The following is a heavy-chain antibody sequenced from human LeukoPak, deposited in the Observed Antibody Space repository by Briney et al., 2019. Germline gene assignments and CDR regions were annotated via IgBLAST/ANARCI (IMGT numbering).Heavy chain of an antibody. V-gene: IGHV3-30*18. Sequence: GGFLRLSCAASGFTLTTCGMHWVRQAPGKGLEWGAVISYDGSSKYYGDSVKGRFTISRDISKNTVYLQVSSLRPGDTAMYYCAKADNYDYLTTPDPWGQGTLVTVSS. CDR2: ISYDGSSK. D-gene: IGHD3-16*01. CDR3: AKADNYDYLTTPDP. J-gene: IGHJ5*02. CDR1: GFTLTTCG.